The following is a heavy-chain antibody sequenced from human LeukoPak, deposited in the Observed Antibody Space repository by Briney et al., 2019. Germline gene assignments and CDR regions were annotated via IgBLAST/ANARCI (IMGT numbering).Heavy chain of an antibody. D-gene: IGHD3-9*01. J-gene: IGHJ4*02. Sequence: ASVKVSCKASGYTFTSYDINWVRQATGQGLEWMGWMNPNSGNTGYAQKFQGRVTMTRDTSISTAYMELSRLRSDDTAVYYCGKGRAYYDILTGYLVDYWGQGTLVTVSS. CDR2: MNPNSGNT. CDR1: GYTFTSYD. V-gene: IGHV1-8*01. CDR3: GKGRAYYDILTGYLVDY.